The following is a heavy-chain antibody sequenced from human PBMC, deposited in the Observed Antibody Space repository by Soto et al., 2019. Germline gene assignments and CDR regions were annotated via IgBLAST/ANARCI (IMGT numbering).Heavy chain of an antibody. V-gene: IGHV1-18*01. CDR1: GYTFTSYG. D-gene: IGHD3-3*01. J-gene: IGHJ5*02. CDR2: ISAYNGNT. Sequence: QVQLVQSGAEVKKPGASVKVSCKASGYTFTSYGISWVRQAPGQGLEWMGWISAYNGNTNYAQKLQGRVTMTTDTSTSTDYMELRSMRSDDTAVYYCARNQPRTICGVVTPGGWFDPWGQGNLVTV. CDR3: ARNQPRTICGVVTPGGWFDP.